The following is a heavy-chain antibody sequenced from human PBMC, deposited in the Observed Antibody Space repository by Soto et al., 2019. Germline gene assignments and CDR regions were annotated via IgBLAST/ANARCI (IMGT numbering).Heavy chain of an antibody. CDR1: GGTFSSYA. CDR3: ARDSPYSSSWSGKIDC. CDR2: IIPIFGTA. Sequence: SVKVSCKASGGTFSSYAISWVRQAPGQGLEWMGGIIPIFGTANYAQKFQGRVTITADKSTSTAYMELSSLRSEDTAVYYCARDSPYSSSWSGKIDCWGQGTLVTVYS. V-gene: IGHV1-69*06. J-gene: IGHJ4*02. D-gene: IGHD6-13*01.